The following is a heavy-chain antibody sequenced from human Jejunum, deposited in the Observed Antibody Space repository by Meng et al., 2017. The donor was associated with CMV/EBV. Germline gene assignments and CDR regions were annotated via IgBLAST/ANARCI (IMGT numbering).Heavy chain of an antibody. CDR3: AKRNDHSWFDP. V-gene: IGHV3-30*02. Sequence: ASGLRFSMYGMHWVPQATGKGLEWVACIWNDRGRKYYADSVKDRFTISRDNSKNTLYLQMSSLRSEDTAVYYCAKRNDHSWFDPWGQGTLVTVSS. CDR1: GLRFSMYG. J-gene: IGHJ5*02. CDR2: IWNDRGRK. D-gene: IGHD1-14*01.